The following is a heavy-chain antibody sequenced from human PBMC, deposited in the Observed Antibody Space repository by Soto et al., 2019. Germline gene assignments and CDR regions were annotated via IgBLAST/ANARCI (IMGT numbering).Heavy chain of an antibody. CDR2: IIPIFGTA. Sequence: SVKVSCKASGGTFSSYAISWVRQAPGQGLEWMGGIIPIFGTANYAQKFQGRVTITADESTSTAYMELSSLRSEDTAVYYCASDLGIAVADTGYFDYWGQGTLVTVSS. CDR1: GGTFSSYA. CDR3: ASDLGIAVADTGYFDY. D-gene: IGHD6-19*01. J-gene: IGHJ4*02. V-gene: IGHV1-69*13.